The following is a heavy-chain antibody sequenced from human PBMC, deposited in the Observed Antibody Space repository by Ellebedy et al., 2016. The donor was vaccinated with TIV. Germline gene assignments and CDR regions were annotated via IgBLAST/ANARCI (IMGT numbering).Heavy chain of an antibody. CDR2: IVGSGA. CDR1: GFTFSSYS. J-gene: IGHJ4*02. CDR3: AKDRTPGDGYWVFDN. V-gene: IGHV3-23*01. Sequence: PGGSLRLSCVVSGFTFSSYSMNWVRQAPGKGLEWVSGIVGSGAQKYADSVKGRFTISRDNSKRTVDLQMNSLRAEDTAVYFCAKDRTPGDGYWVFDNWGQGTLVSVSS. D-gene: IGHD5-18*01.